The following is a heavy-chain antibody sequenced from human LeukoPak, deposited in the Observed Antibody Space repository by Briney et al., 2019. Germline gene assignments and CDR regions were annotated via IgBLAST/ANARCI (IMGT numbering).Heavy chain of an antibody. V-gene: IGHV3-7*01. CDR2: IKQDGSEK. CDR1: GFTFSSYW. D-gene: IGHD3-22*01. Sequence: GGSLRLSCAASGFTFSSYWMSWVRQAPGKGLEWVANIKQDGSEKYYVDSVKGRFTISRDNAKNSLYLQMNSLRAEDTAVYYRAREVPIGVHYYDSSGYCDYWGQGTLVTVSS. CDR3: AREVPIGVHYYDSSGYCDY. J-gene: IGHJ4*02.